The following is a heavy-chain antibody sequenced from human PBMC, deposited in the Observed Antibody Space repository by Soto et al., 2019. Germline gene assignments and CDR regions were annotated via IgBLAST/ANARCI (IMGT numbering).Heavy chain of an antibody. J-gene: IGHJ6*03. CDR1: GGSISSSSYY. V-gene: IGHV4-39*01. Sequence: SETLSLTCTVSGGSISSSSYYWGWIRQPPGKGLEWIGSIYYSGSTYYNPSLKSRVTISVDTSKNQFSLKLSSVTAADTAGYYWARFYGWGFSYRAVGEKGTRVTVSS. D-gene: IGHD3-10*01. CDR3: ARFYGWGFSYRAV. CDR2: IYYSGST.